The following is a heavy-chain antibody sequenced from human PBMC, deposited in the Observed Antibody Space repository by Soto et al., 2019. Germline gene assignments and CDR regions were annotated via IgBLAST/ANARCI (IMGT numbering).Heavy chain of an antibody. Sequence: QVQLVESGGGVVQPGGSLRLSCAASGFTFSSYGMHWVRQAPGKGLEWVAVIWYDGSNKYYADSVKGRFTISRDNSKNTLYLQMNSLRAEDTAVYYCARGRDPYYYGMDVWGQGTTVTVSS. CDR2: IWYDGSNK. CDR1: GFTFSSYG. V-gene: IGHV3-33*01. J-gene: IGHJ6*02. CDR3: ARGRDPYYYGMDV.